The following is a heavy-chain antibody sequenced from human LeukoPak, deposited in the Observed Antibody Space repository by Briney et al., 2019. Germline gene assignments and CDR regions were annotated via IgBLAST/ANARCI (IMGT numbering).Heavy chain of an antibody. CDR3: ARTLAYDFWSGYWYY. CDR1: GFTFSGFA. CDR2: ISGSGDNT. V-gene: IGHV3-23*01. J-gene: IGHJ4*02. Sequence: GGSLRLSCAASGFTFSGFAMSWVRRTPGKGLEWVSGISGSGDNTLYADSVKGRFTISRDNSKNTLYVQMNGLRAEDTAVYYCARTLAYDFWSGYWYYWGQGTLLTVSS. D-gene: IGHD3-3*01.